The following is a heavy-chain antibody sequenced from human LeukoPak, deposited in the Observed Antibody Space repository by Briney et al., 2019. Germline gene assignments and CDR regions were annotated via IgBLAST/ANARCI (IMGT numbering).Heavy chain of an antibody. CDR3: AREVGAGYFDY. CDR2: IYYSGST. Sequence: SETLSLTCTVSGGSISSGDYYWSWLRQPPGKGLEWIGYIYYSGSTYYNPSLKSRVTISVDTSKNQFSLKLSSVTAADTAVYYCAREVGAGYFDYWGQGTLVTVSS. V-gene: IGHV4-30-4*01. J-gene: IGHJ4*02. D-gene: IGHD1-26*01. CDR1: GGSISSGDYY.